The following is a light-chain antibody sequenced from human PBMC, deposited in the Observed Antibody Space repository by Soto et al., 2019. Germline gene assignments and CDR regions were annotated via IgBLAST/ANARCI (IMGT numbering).Light chain of an antibody. J-gene: IGKJ1*01. Sequence: EIVMTQSPGTLSLSPGARSTLSCRASQSVNSSLAWYQQKPGQAPRLLISDASDRATGIPDRFSGSGSGTDFTLTISRLVPEDFAVYYCQQYGDSPVTFGQGTKVEIK. CDR2: DAS. V-gene: IGKV3-20*01. CDR3: QQYGDSPVT. CDR1: QSVNSS.